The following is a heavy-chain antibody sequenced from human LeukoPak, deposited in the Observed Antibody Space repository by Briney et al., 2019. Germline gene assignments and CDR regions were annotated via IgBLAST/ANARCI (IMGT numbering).Heavy chain of an antibody. J-gene: IGHJ4*02. CDR3: AKGVVVAPDVTPFDY. Sequence: GGSLRLSCTASEFTFSNYAMSWVRQAPGKGLEWVSGISGRGASKYYADSVKGRFTISRDNSKNTLYLQMNSLRAEDTAVYYCAKGVVVAPDVTPFDYWGQGTLVTVSS. D-gene: IGHD2-2*01. CDR2: ISGRGASK. CDR1: EFTFSNYA. V-gene: IGHV3-23*01.